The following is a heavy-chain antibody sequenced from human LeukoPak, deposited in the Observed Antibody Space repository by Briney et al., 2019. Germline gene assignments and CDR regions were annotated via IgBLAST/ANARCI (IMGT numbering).Heavy chain of an antibody. Sequence: SETLSLTCTVSGGSISSYYWSWIRQPPGKGLEWIGYIYYSGSTNYNPSLKSRVTISVDTSKNQFSLKLSSVTAEDTAVYYCARESGLSSDIRYFDRLFPRDPNWFDPWGQGTLVTVSS. J-gene: IGHJ5*02. CDR1: GGSISSYY. CDR2: IYYSGST. D-gene: IGHD3-9*01. CDR3: ARESGLSSDIRYFDRLFPRDPNWFDP. V-gene: IGHV4-59*01.